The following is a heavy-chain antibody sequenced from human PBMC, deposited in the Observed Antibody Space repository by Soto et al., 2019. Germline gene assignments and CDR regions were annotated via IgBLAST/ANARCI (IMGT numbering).Heavy chain of an antibody. Sequence: ASVKVSCKASGGTFSSYAISWVRQAPGQGLEWVGWIRPDNGNTKSAQRLQGRVTLTTDTSASTAYMELRSLTSDDTAMYYCARDTESNRYNDWGKGTRVTVS. CDR1: GGTFSSYA. V-gene: IGHV1-18*01. CDR3: ARDTESNRYND. J-gene: IGHJ1*01. CDR2: IRPDNGNT. D-gene: IGHD1-20*01.